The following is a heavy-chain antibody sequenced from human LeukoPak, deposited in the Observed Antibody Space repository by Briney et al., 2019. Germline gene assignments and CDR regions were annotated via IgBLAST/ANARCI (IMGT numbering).Heavy chain of an antibody. CDR2: VNPGDGVT. V-gene: IGHV1-46*01. D-gene: IGHD3-22*01. Sequence: ASVKVSCKASGYIFTNYWMHWVRQAPGQGLQWMGMVNPGDGVTTYAQNFQGRVTMTRDTFSSTVYLELSSLRSEDTAVYYCARGVYYYHSGGYYDFDYWGQGTLVTVSS. CDR3: ARGVYYYHSGGYYDFDY. CDR1: GYIFTNYW. J-gene: IGHJ4*02.